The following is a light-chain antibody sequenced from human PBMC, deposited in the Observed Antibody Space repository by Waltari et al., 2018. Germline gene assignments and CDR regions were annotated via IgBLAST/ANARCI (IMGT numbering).Light chain of an antibody. CDR3: QHYVRLPAT. Sequence: EIVLTQSPGTLSLSPGERATLSCRASQSVSRTLAWYQQKPGQAPKLLIYGASIRVTGITDRLTVSWVGTDLILTISSLEPEDLAIYFCQHYVRLPATFGQGTKVEIK. V-gene: IGKV3-20*01. CDR1: QSVSRT. CDR2: GAS. J-gene: IGKJ1*01.